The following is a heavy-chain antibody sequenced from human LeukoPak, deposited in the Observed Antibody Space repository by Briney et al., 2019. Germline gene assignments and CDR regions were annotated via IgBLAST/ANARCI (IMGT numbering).Heavy chain of an antibody. CDR1: GFTFSSYA. D-gene: IGHD6-13*01. CDR2: ISYDGSNK. V-gene: IGHV3-30-3*01. CDR3: AKVEYTSSWYGVGSLDY. Sequence: GGSLRLSCAASGFTFSSYAMHWVRQAPGKGLEWVAVISYDGSNKYYADSVKGRFTISRDNSKDTLYLQMNSLRPEDTAVYYCAKVEYTSSWYGVGSLDYWGQGTLVTVSS. J-gene: IGHJ4*02.